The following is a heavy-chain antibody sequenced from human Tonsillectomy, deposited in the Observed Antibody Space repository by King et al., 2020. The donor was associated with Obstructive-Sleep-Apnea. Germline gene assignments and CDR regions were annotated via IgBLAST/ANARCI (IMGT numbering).Heavy chain of an antibody. V-gene: IGHV4-59*08. J-gene: IGHJ4*02. CDR2: FSYSGST. CDR3: ARSLDSSGYYYTNY. D-gene: IGHD3-22*01. CDR1: GGSISSYY. Sequence: VQLQESGPGLVKPSETLSLTCTVSGGSISSYYWSWIRQPPGKGLEWIGYFSYSGSTNYNPSLKSRVTISVDTSKNQFSLKLSSVTAADTAVYYCARSLDSSGYYYTNYWGQGTLVTVSS.